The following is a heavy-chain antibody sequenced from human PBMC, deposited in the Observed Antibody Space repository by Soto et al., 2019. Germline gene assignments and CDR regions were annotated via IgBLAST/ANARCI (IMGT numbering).Heavy chain of an antibody. CDR2: VIPILGQA. CDR3: ARVGGIGAPPGTDY. D-gene: IGHD6-6*01. V-gene: IGHV1-69*01. Sequence: QVQLVQSGAEVKKPGSSVKVSCKASGGIFSSYAISWLRQAPGQGLEWMGAVIPILGQAYYAQDLHDRVGITADESTRTSYMELSSLRSEDTAIYFCARVGGIGAPPGTDYWGQGTLVTVSS. J-gene: IGHJ4*02. CDR1: GGIFSSYA.